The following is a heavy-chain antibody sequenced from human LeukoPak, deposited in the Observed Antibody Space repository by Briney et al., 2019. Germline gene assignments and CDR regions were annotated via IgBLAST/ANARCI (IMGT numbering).Heavy chain of an antibody. J-gene: IGHJ4*02. D-gene: IGHD6-19*01. Sequence: GGSLRLSCAASGFTFGSYSMNWVRQAPGKGLEWVSSISSGSNYIYYADSVKGRFTISRDNAKNSLYLQMKSLRAEDTAVYYCAKESVADIAYDYWGQGTLVTVSS. CDR3: AKESVADIAYDY. V-gene: IGHV3-21*01. CDR1: GFTFGSYS. CDR2: ISSGSNYI.